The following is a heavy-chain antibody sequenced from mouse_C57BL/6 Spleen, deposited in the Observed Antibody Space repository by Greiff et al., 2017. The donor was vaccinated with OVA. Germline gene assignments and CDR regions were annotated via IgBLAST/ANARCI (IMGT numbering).Heavy chain of an antibody. Sequence: QVQLKQPGAELVKPGASVKLSCKASGYTFTSYWMHWVKQRPGRGLEWIGRIDPNSGGTKYNEKFKSKATLTVDKPSSTAYMQLSSLTSEDSAVYYCARGGYYYGSSYHRGYFDVWGTGTTVTVSS. CDR1: GYTFTSYW. J-gene: IGHJ1*03. CDR3: ARGGYYYGSSYHRGYFDV. D-gene: IGHD1-1*01. V-gene: IGHV1-72*01. CDR2: IDPNSGGT.